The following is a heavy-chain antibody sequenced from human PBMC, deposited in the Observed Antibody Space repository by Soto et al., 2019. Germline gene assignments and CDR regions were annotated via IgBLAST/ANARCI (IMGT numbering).Heavy chain of an antibody. CDR1: GGSISSYY. Sequence: QVQLQESGPGLVKPSETLSLTCTVSGGSISSYYWSWIRQPAGKGLAWIGRIYTSGSTNYNPSLKSRVTMSVDTSKNQFSLKLSSVTAADTAVYYCARDRVVVVPAAIRGYWFDPWCQGTLVTVSS. J-gene: IGHJ5*02. V-gene: IGHV4-4*07. D-gene: IGHD2-2*01. CDR2: IYTSGST. CDR3: ARDRVVVVPAAIRGYWFDP.